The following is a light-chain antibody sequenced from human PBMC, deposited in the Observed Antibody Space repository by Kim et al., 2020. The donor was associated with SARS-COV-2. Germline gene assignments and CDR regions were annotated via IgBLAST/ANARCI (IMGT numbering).Light chain of an antibody. V-gene: IGLV3-19*01. Sequence: SSELTQDPAVSVALGQTVRITCQGDSLRNYYASWYQQKPGQAPVLVIYGKNNRPSGIPDRFSGSNSGNTASLTITGAQAEDEADYYCNSRDSSGNNVLFG. CDR3: NSRDSSGNNVL. J-gene: IGLJ2*01. CDR1: SLRNYY. CDR2: GKN.